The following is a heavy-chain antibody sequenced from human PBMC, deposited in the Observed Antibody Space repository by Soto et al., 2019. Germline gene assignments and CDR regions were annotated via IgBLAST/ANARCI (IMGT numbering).Heavy chain of an antibody. CDR3: ARDEVPANWFDP. CDR2: IYYSGST. D-gene: IGHD2-2*01. V-gene: IGHV4-61*01. J-gene: IGHJ5*02. CDR1: GGSVSSGSYY. Sequence: SETLSLTCTVSGGSVSSGSYYWSWIRQPPGKGLEWIGYIYYSGSTNYNPSLKSRVTISVDTSKNQFSLKLSSVTAADTAVYYCARDEVPANWFDPWGQGTLVTVSS.